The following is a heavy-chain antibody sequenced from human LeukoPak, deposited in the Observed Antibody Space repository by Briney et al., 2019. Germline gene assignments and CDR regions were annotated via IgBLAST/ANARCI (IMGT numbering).Heavy chain of an antibody. CDR1: GGSFSGYY. D-gene: IGHD5-24*01. V-gene: IGHV4-59*08. CDR2: IYYSGST. CDR3: ARSRDGYNEEFDY. Sequence: PSETLSLTCAVYGGSFSGYYWSWIRQPPGKGLEWIGYIYYSGSTNYNPSLKSRVTISVDTSKNQFSLKLSSVTAADTAVYYCARSRDGYNEEFDYWGQGTLVTVSS. J-gene: IGHJ4*02.